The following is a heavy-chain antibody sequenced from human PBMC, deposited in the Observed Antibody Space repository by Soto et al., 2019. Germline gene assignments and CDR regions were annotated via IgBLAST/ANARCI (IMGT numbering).Heavy chain of an antibody. CDR3: AREFPRFTAPDS. J-gene: IGHJ4*02. CDR2: ISPTGNDI. V-gene: IGHV3-48*03. Sequence: VGSLRLSCAASGFTFSTYEMIWVRQAPGKGLQWVSFISPTGNDIYYTDSVKGRFTISRDNAKNSLYLQMNSLTAEDTAVYYCAREFPRFTAPDSWGQGTLVTVSS. D-gene: IGHD2-21*02. CDR1: GFTFSTYE.